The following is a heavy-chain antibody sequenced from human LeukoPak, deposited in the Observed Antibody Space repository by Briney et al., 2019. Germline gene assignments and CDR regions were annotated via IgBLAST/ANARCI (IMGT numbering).Heavy chain of an antibody. CDR2: INPNSGGT. CDR1: GYNLTDYY. V-gene: IGHV1-2*02. D-gene: IGHD6-13*01. J-gene: IGHJ5*02. Sequence: ASVKVSCKASGYNLTDYYMHWVRQAPGQGLERMGWINPNSGGTNYAQKFQGRVTMTRNTSISTAYMELSGLRSDDTAMYYCAIEGGIAAADLNWFDPWGQGTLVTVSS. CDR3: AIEGGIAAADLNWFDP.